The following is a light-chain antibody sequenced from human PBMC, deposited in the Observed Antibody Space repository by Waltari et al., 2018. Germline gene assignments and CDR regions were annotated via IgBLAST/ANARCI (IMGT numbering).Light chain of an antibody. Sequence: EVLRTQSPATLSVSPGERGTLSCRASQSIARNFAWYQQKPGQAPRLLIYGASTRAPGVPDRFSGSGSGTEFTLTISSLQSEDFAVYYCQQYNNWRTFGQGTKVEIK. CDR2: GAS. CDR1: QSIARN. V-gene: IGKV3-15*01. CDR3: QQYNNWRT. J-gene: IGKJ2*01.